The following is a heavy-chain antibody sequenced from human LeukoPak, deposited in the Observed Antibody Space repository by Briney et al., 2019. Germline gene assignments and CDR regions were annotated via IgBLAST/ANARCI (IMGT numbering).Heavy chain of an antibody. CDR1: GFTFDDYA. J-gene: IGHJ1*01. CDR3: AKDIRSYGSGSYYFPH. V-gene: IGHV3-9*01. Sequence: GGSLRLSCAASGFTFDDYAMHWVRQAPGKGLEWVSGISWNSGSIGYADSVKGRFTISRDNAKNSLYLQMNSLRAEDTALYYCAKDIRSYGSGSYYFPHWGQGTLVTVSS. D-gene: IGHD3-10*01. CDR2: ISWNSGSI.